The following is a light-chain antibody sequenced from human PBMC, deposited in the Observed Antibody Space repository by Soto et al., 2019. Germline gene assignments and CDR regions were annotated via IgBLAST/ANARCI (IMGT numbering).Light chain of an antibody. J-gene: IGLJ1*01. Sequence: QSALTQPRSVSGSPGQSVAISCTGTSSDVGGYNYVSWYQQHPGKAPKLMIYDVCKRPSGVPDRFSGSKSGNTASLTISGLQAEDEADYCCSYAGSPYVFGTGTKVTVL. CDR3: CSYAGSPYV. CDR1: SSDVGGYNY. CDR2: DVC. V-gene: IGLV2-11*01.